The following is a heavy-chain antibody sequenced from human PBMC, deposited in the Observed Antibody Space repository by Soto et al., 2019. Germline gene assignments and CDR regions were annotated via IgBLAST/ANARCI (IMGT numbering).Heavy chain of an antibody. CDR2: IIPTFGTT. D-gene: IGHD5-18*01. CDR3: AGASDSTWYNWLDP. Sequence: ASVNGSWKPPGGNFSSNGSRWVRQAPGQGLEFMGGIIPTFGTTNYAHKFRGRVTITADESTGTAYMELSSLRSDDTAVYYCAGASDSTWYNWLDPWGQATLVTVSS. CDR1: GGNFSSNG. J-gene: IGHJ5*02. V-gene: IGHV1-69*13.